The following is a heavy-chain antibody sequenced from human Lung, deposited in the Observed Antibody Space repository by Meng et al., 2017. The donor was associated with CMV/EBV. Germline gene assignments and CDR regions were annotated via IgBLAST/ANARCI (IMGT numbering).Heavy chain of an antibody. CDR2: VGGCDGDT. CDR3: ARDWECLDRSDVFYI. J-gene: IGHJ3*02. D-gene: IGHD3-9*01. CDR1: GYTFSRYG. V-gene: IGHV1-18*01. Sequence: ASVKVSCKASGYTFSRYGISWVRQAPGQGLEWLGWVGGCDGDTNYALEFRGRVTMTTDTVTNTAYMELRSLTSDDTAVYYCARDWECLDRSDVFYIWGQGTMVTVSS.